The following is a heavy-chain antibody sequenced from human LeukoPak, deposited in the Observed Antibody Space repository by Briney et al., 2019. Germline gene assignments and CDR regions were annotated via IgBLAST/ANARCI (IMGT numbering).Heavy chain of an antibody. CDR3: ARQGRSSSPYFDY. CDR2: IHYSGNT. V-gene: IGHV4-59*08. D-gene: IGHD3-10*01. CDR1: GGSISNYY. J-gene: IGHJ4*02. Sequence: PSETLSLICTVSGGSISNYYWSWIRQPPGKGLEWIGHIHYSGNTNYNPALKSRVTISVDTSKNQFSLKLSSVTAADTAVYYCARQGRSSSPYFDYWGQGTLVTVSS.